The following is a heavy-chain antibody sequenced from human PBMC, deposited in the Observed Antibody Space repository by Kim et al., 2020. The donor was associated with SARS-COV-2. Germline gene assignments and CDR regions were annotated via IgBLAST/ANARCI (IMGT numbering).Heavy chain of an antibody. CDR3: ARLGAFDI. V-gene: IGHV1-2*02. CDR2: SGGT. J-gene: IGHJ3*02. Sequence: SGGTNYAQKFQGRVTMTRDTSISTAYMELSRLRSDDTAVYYCARLGAFDIWGQGTMVTVSS.